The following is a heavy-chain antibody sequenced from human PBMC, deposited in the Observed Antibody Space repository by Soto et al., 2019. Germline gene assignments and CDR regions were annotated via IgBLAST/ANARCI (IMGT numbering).Heavy chain of an antibody. J-gene: IGHJ4*01. CDR2: IYYHGNT. CDR3: ARHDGFSSGWICDY. D-gene: IGHD6-19*01. Sequence: PSETLSLTCRVSGGPITRRTHSWDRIRQPPGKTLEWIGTIYYHGNTYSNPSLKSRVTISVDTSNNQLSLKLRSVTAADTAVYYCARHDGFSSGWICDYLGHGTLVTV. CDR1: GGPITRRTHS. V-gene: IGHV4-39*01.